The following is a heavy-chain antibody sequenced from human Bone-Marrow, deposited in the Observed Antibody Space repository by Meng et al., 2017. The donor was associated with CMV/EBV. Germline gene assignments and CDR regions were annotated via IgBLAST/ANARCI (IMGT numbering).Heavy chain of an antibody. J-gene: IGHJ4*02. D-gene: IGHD3-10*01. Sequence: ASVKVSCKASGYIFTSYDINWVRQAPGQGLEWLGWMRPNSGGTGHAQKFQGRVTMTSDTSISTAYMELSRLRSDDTAVYYCARFERRSRLDSGSSFDYWAQGTLVTVSS. V-gene: IGHV1-8*01. CDR3: ARFERRSRLDSGSSFDY. CDR1: GYIFTSYD. CDR2: MRPNSGGT.